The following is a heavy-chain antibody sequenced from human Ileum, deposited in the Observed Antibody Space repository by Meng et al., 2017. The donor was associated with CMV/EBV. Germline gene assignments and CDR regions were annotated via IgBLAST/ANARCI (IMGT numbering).Heavy chain of an antibody. CDR3: ARGYYYAGSVDYPIPYFDY. CDR2: SYYTGST. J-gene: IGHJ4*03. D-gene: IGHD3-22*01. CDR1: GGSISSYY. V-gene: IGHV4-59*01. Sequence: SETLSLTCAVSGGSISSYYWSWIRQSPGKGLEWIGYSYYTGSTNYNPSLKSRVTISIDTSKNQFSLKLYSVTAADTAVYYCARGYYYAGSVDYPIPYFDYWGQG.